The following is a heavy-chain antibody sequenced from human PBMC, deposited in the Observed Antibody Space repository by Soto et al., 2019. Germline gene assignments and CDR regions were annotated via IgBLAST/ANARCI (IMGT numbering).Heavy chain of an antibody. D-gene: IGHD1-26*01. CDR2: ISNSGGGT. J-gene: IGHJ4*02. Sequence: GGSLILSCAASGFTFSNYVMSWVRQAPGKGLEWVSSISNSGGGTYYADSVRGRFTISRDNSKNTLYLQMNSLRAEDTAVYYCAKEDVGGYYYSGLWGRGTLVTVSS. CDR1: GFTFSNYV. V-gene: IGHV3-23*01. CDR3: AKEDVGGYYYSGL.